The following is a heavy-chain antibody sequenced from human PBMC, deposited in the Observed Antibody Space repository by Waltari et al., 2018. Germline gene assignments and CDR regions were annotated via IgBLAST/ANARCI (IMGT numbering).Heavy chain of an antibody. J-gene: IGHJ4*02. CDR2: ISGSGGST. D-gene: IGHD1-26*01. CDR3: AKDRSGSYHFDY. CDR1: GFTFSSYA. V-gene: IGHV3-23*01. Sequence: EVQLLESGGGLVQPGGSLRLSCAASGFTFSSYAMSCVRQAPGKGLGWVSAISGSGGSTYYADSVKDRFTISRDNSKNTLYLQMNSLRAEDTAVYYCAKDRSGSYHFDYWGQGTLVTVSS.